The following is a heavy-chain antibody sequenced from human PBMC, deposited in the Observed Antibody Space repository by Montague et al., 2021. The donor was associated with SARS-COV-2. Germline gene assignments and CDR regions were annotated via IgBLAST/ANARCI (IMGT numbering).Heavy chain of an antibody. J-gene: IGHJ4*02. CDR3: ARTPTRPLSLDS. CDR1: GCSITGFS. V-gene: IGHV4-4*07. CDR2: VTTSGTT. Sequence: SETLSLTCAVSGCSITGFSCSCVRQPAGKGLQWIGRVTTSGTTNXIPSLRSRVTMSADTSKNQFSLNMNAVTAADTAIYYCARTPTRPLSLDSWGQGTLVTVSS. D-gene: IGHD6-6*01.